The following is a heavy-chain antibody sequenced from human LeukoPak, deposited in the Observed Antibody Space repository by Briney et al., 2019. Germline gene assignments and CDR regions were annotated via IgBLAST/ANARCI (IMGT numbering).Heavy chain of an antibody. CDR3: ARVLSE. D-gene: IGHD2/OR15-2a*01. CDR2: IYSGGST. V-gene: IGHV3-53*01. Sequence: GGSLRLSCAASGFTFSSYWMSWVRQAPGKGLEWVSVIYSGGSTYYADSVKGRFTISRDNSKNTLYLQMNSLRAEDTAVYYCARVLSEWGQGTLVTVSS. J-gene: IGHJ4*02. CDR1: GFTFSSYW.